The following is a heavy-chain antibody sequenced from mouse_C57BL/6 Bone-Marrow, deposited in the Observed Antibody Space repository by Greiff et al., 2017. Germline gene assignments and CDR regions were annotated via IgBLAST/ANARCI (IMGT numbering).Heavy chain of an antibody. V-gene: IGHV5-4*01. Sequence: EVKLQESGGGLVKPGGSLKLSCAASGFTFSSYAMSWVRQTPEKRLEWVATISDGGRYPYYPDNVKGRFTISRDNAKNNLYLQMSHLKSEDTAMYYCARDAYYYGSPYYFDYWGQGTTLTVSS. CDR2: ISDGGRYP. D-gene: IGHD1-1*01. CDR3: ARDAYYYGSPYYFDY. CDR1: GFTFSSYA. J-gene: IGHJ2*01.